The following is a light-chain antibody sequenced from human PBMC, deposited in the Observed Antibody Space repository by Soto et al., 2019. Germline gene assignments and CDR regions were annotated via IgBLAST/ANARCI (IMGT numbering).Light chain of an antibody. CDR1: QEISNY. CDR2: DAS. J-gene: IGKJ1*01. V-gene: IGKV1-33*01. CDR3: QQYDHLPRT. Sequence: DIPMIQSPSSLSASVGDRVTITCQASQEISNYLNWYQQKPGKAPKLLIYDASNLERGVPSRFSGSGSGTDFTFTISSLQPEDFATYYCQQYDHLPRTFGRGTKVEIK.